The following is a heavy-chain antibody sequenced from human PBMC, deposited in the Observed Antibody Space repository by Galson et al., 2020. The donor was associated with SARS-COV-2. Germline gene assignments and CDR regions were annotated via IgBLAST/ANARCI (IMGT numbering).Heavy chain of an antibody. CDR3: ARDGDYYDSSGYYYAPRYDYGMDV. V-gene: IGHV3-30-3*01. D-gene: IGHD3-22*01. J-gene: IGHJ6*02. Sequence: TGGSLRLSCAASGFTFSSYAMHWVRQAPGKGLEWVAVISYDGSNKYYADSVKGRFTISRDNSKNTLYLQMNSLRAEDTAVYDCARDGDYYDSSGYYYAPRYDYGMDVWGQGTTVTVSS. CDR2: ISYDGSNK. CDR1: GFTFSSYA.